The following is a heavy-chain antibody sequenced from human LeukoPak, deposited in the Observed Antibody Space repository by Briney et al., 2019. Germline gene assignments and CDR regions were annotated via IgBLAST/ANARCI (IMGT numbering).Heavy chain of an antibody. Sequence: PGRSLRLSCAASGFTFSSYGMHWVRQAPGKGLEWVANIKQDGSEQYYVDSAKGRFTISRDNAKNSLYLQVNSLRAEDTAVYYCARDSSQYGSGSYYYYYCYGMDVWGQGTTVTVSS. J-gene: IGHJ6*02. CDR3: ARDSSQYGSGSYYYYYCYGMDV. V-gene: IGHV3-7*03. D-gene: IGHD3-10*01. CDR2: IKQDGSEQ. CDR1: GFTFSSYG.